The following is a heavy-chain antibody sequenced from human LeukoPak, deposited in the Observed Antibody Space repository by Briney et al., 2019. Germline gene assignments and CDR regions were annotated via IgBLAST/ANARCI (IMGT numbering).Heavy chain of an antibody. J-gene: IGHJ2*01. CDR1: GGSISSGSYY. V-gene: IGHV4-61*02. CDR3: ARWGDLYWYFDL. CDR2: IYTSGTT. D-gene: IGHD2-21*02. Sequence: PSETLSLTCTVSGGSISSGSYYWDWIRQPGGRGREWIVRIYTSGTTDYNPSLKSRVTISVDTSKNQFSLKLSSVTAADTAVYYCARWGDLYWYFDLWGRGILVTVSS.